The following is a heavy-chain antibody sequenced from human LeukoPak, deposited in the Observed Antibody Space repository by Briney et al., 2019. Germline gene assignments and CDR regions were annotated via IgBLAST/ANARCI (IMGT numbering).Heavy chain of an antibody. Sequence: PGGSLRLSCAASGFTFSNYNMNWVRQAPGKGLEWVSSISSSGSYIYYADSVKGRFTISRDNAKNSLYLQMNSLRAEDTAVYYCALDYGDYYFDCWGQGTLVTVSS. J-gene: IGHJ4*02. CDR3: ALDYGDYYFDC. CDR1: GFTFSNYN. V-gene: IGHV3-21*01. D-gene: IGHD4-17*01. CDR2: ISSSGSYI.